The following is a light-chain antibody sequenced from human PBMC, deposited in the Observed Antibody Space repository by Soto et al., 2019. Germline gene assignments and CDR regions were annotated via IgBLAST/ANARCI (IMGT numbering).Light chain of an antibody. Sequence: QSVLTQPPSVSGAPGQRVTISCTGGSSNIGAGYDVHWYQQLPGTAPKLLIYGNSNRPSGVPDRFSGSKSGTSASLAITGLQAEDEADYYCQPYDSSLNYVFGTGTKVTVL. CDR1: SSNIGAGYD. J-gene: IGLJ1*01. CDR3: QPYDSSLNYV. CDR2: GNS. V-gene: IGLV1-40*01.